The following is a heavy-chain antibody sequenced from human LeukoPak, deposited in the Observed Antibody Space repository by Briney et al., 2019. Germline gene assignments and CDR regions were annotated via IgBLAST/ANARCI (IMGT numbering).Heavy chain of an antibody. CDR1: GLSISSYY. CDR2: INDSGSR. Sequence: SETLSLTCTVSGLSISSYYWSWIRQPPGKGLEWIGYINDSGSRNYNPSLKSRVTISVDTPKNQFSLKLNSVTAAGTAVYYCARVYLDVDTVMLYYFDYWGQGTLVTVSS. J-gene: IGHJ4*02. V-gene: IGHV4-59*01. D-gene: IGHD5-18*01. CDR3: ARVYLDVDTVMLYYFDY.